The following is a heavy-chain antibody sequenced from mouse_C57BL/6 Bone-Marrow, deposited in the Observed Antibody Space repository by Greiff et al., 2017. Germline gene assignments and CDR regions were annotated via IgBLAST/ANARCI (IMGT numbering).Heavy chain of an antibody. J-gene: IGHJ1*03. CDR2: IYPGGGYT. CDR1: GYTFTNYW. V-gene: IGHV1-63*01. CDR3: ARSRYFDV. Sequence: QVQLKESGAELVRPGTSVKMSCKASGYTFTNYWIGWAKQRPGHGLEWIGDIYPGGGYTNYNEKFKGKAKLTADKSYSTAYMQFSSLTSEDSAIYYCARSRYFDVWGTGTTVTVSS.